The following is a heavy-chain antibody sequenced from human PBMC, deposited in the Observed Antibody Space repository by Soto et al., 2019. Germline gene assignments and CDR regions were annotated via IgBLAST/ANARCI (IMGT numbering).Heavy chain of an antibody. J-gene: IGHJ5*02. CDR3: ARGRGRYDYVWGSYRYPNWFDP. V-gene: IGHV4-59*12. D-gene: IGHD3-16*02. CDR1: GGSISSYY. Sequence: SSETLSLTCTVSGGSISSYYWSWIRQPPGKGLEWIGYIYYSGSTNYNPSLKSRVTISVDTSKNQFSLKLSSVTAADTAVYYCARGRGRYDYVWGSYRYPNWFDPWGQATLVTVSS. CDR2: IYYSGST.